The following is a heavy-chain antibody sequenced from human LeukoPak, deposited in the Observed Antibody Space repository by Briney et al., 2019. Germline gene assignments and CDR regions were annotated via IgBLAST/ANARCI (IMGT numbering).Heavy chain of an antibody. CDR1: GYTFTSCA. CDR3: ARALVVITLPDY. D-gene: IGHD3-22*01. CDR2: INAGNGNT. V-gene: IGHV1-3*01. J-gene: IGHJ4*02. Sequence: ASVKVSCKASGYTFTSCAMHWVRQAPGQRLEWMGWINAGNGNTKYSQKFQGRVTITRDTSASTAYMELSSLRSEDTAVYYCARALVVITLPDYWGQGTLVTVSS.